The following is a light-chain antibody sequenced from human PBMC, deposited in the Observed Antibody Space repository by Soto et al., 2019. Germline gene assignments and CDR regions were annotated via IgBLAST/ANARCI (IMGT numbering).Light chain of an antibody. V-gene: IGKV4-1*01. CDR1: QSILYSSNNKNY. CDR3: QQYYSTPF. CDR2: WAS. Sequence: DIVMTQSPDSLAVSLGERATINCKSSQSILYSSNNKNYLAWFQQKTGQPPKLLIYWASTRESGVPDRFSGSGSGTAFTLTISSLQAEDVAVYYCQQYYSTPFFGGGTKVEIK. J-gene: IGKJ4*01.